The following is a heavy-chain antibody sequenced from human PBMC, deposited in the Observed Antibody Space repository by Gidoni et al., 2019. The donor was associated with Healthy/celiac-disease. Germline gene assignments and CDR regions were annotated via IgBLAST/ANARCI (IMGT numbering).Heavy chain of an antibody. V-gene: IGHV3-9*01. CDR2: ISWNSGSI. CDR1: GFTFDDYA. D-gene: IGHD2-2*01. J-gene: IGHJ6*02. CDR3: AASPGIVVVPAATYYYYYGMDV. Sequence: EVQLVESGGGLVQPGRSLKLSCAASGFTFDDYAMHWVRQAPGKGLEWVSGISWNSGSIGYADSVKGRFTISRDNAKNSLYLQMNSLRAEDTALYYCAASPGIVVVPAATYYYYYGMDVWGQGTTVTVSS.